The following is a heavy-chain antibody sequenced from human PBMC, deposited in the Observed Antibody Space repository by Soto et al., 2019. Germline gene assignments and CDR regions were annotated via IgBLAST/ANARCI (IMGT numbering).Heavy chain of an antibody. CDR1: GGTFSSYA. CDR2: IIPIFGTA. CDR3: ARDASTVTTLYYYYYYYGMDV. J-gene: IGHJ6*02. D-gene: IGHD4-4*01. Sequence: ASVKVSCKASGGTFSSYAISWVRRAPGQGLEWMGGIIPIFGTANYAQKFQGRVTITADESTSTAYMELSSLRSEDTAVYYCARDASTVTTLYYYYYYYGMDVWGQGTTVTVSS. V-gene: IGHV1-69*13.